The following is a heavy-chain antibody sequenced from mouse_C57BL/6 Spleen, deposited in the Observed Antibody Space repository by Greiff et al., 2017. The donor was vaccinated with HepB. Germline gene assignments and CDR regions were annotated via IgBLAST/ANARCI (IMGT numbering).Heavy chain of an antibody. Sequence: VKLQQSGAELVRPGASVTLSCKASGYTFTDYEMHWVKQTPVHGLEWIGAIDPETGGTAYNQKFKGKAILTADKSSSTAYMELRSLTSEDSAVYYCTTRDDYDGYYFDYWGQGTTLTVSS. CDR3: TTRDDYDGYYFDY. J-gene: IGHJ2*01. CDR2: IDPETGGT. CDR1: GYTFTDYE. V-gene: IGHV1-15*01. D-gene: IGHD2-4*01.